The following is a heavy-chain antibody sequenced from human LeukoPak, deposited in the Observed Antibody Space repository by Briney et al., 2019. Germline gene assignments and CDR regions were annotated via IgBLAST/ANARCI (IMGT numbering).Heavy chain of an antibody. CDR1: GGTFSSYA. Sequence: SVKVSCKASGGTFSSYAISWVRQAPGQGLEWMGRIIPILGIANYAQKFQGRVTITADKSTSTAYMELSSLRSEDTAVYYCARSRPDVYYFDYWGQGTLVTVSS. J-gene: IGHJ4*02. CDR3: ARSRPDVYYFDY. D-gene: IGHD3-16*01. V-gene: IGHV1-69*04. CDR2: IIPILGIA.